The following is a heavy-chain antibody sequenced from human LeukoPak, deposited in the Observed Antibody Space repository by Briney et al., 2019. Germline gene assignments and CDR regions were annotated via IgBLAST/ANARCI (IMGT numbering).Heavy chain of an antibody. CDR1: GFTFSSYE. CDR2: ISSSSSYI. J-gene: IGHJ4*02. D-gene: IGHD3-10*01. CDR3: ASPPRDYYGSGRAGDY. V-gene: IGHV3-21*01. Sequence: WGSLRLSCAASGFTFSSYEMNWVRQAPGKGLEWVSSISSSSSYIYYADSVKGRFTISRDNAKNSLYLQMNSLRAEDTAVYYCASPPRDYYGSGRAGDYWGQGTLVTVSS.